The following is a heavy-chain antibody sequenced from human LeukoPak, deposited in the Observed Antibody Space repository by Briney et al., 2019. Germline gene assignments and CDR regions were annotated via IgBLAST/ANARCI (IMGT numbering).Heavy chain of an antibody. J-gene: IGHJ4*02. D-gene: IGHD2-2*01. CDR3: ARVFRYCSSTSCYKYDY. CDR2: ISAYNGNT. CDR1: GYTFTSYG. Sequence: ASVKASCKASGYTFTSYGISWVRQAPGQGLEWMGWISAYNGNTNYAQKLQGRVTMTTDTSTSTAYMELRSLRSDDTAVYYCARVFRYCSSTSCYKYDYWGQGTLVTVSS. V-gene: IGHV1-18*01.